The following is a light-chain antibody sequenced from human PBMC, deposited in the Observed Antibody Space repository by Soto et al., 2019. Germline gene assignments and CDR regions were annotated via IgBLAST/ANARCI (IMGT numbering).Light chain of an antibody. V-gene: IGKV1-39*01. J-gene: IGKJ3*01. CDR1: QRISTY. Sequence: DIQMTQSPSSLSASVGDRVTITCRASQRISTYLNWYQLKPGKAPKLLIYTTSTLQGGVPSRFSGSGSGTDFTLTISSLQAEDFATYYCQQSYSIPFTFGPGTKVDIQ. CDR3: QQSYSIPFT. CDR2: TTS.